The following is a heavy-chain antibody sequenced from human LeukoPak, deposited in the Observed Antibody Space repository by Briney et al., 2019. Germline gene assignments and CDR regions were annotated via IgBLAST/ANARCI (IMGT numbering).Heavy chain of an antibody. CDR3: AREASLYYCDY. CDR1: GYSFTNYW. Sequence: GESLKISCKGSGYSFTNYWIGWVRQMPGKGLEWMGIIYPGDSDTRYSPSFQGQVTISADKSISTAYLQRSSLKASDTAIYYCAREASLYYCDYWGQGTLVTVSS. V-gene: IGHV5-51*01. CDR2: IYPGDSDT. J-gene: IGHJ4*02.